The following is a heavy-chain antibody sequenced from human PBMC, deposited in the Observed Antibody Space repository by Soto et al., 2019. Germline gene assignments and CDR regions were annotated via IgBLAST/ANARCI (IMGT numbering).Heavy chain of an antibody. Sequence: AKGLEWVAVISYDGINKYYADSVKGRFTISRDNSKNTLYLQMNSLRAEDTAVYYCAKSVYNWNDGFFDYWGQGTLVTVSS. D-gene: IGHD1-1*01. V-gene: IGHV3-30*18. CDR2: ISYDGINK. CDR3: AKSVYNWNDGFFDY. J-gene: IGHJ4*02.